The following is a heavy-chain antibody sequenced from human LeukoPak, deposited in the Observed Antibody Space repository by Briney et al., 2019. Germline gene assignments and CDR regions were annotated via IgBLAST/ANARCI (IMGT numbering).Heavy chain of an antibody. CDR1: GFTLSTYG. V-gene: IGHV3-33*05. J-gene: IGHJ3*01. D-gene: IGHD2-15*01. CDR3: ARIRMPTSTGDAFDV. Sequence: GGSLRLSCVASGFTLSTYGMHWLRQAPGKGLEWVAVMTYDGNNQYYADSVKGRFSVSRDNSRNTLYLQMNSLRAEDTAVCYCARIRMPTSTGDAFDVWGQGTMVPVSS. CDR2: MTYDGNNQ.